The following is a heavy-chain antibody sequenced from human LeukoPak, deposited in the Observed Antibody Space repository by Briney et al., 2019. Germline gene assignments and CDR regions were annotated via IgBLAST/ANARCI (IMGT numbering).Heavy chain of an antibody. V-gene: IGHV4-31*03. J-gene: IGHJ5*02. CDR2: IYYSGST. Sequence: SETLSLTCTVSGGSISSGGYSWSWIRQHPGKGLEWIGYIYYSGSTYYNPSLKSRVTISVDTSKNQFSLKLSSVTAADTAVYYCARSPYYDFWSAPDWFDPWGQGTLVTVSS. CDR3: ARSPYYDFWSAPDWFDP. D-gene: IGHD3-3*01. CDR1: GGSISSGGYS.